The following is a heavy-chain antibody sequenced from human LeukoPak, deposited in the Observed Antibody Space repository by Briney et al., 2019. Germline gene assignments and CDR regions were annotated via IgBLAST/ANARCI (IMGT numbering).Heavy chain of an antibody. D-gene: IGHD5/OR15-5a*01. CDR2: ISGSGGNT. V-gene: IGHV3-23*01. CDR1: GFSFNNYA. CDR3: AKGGGSTALFDS. J-gene: IGHJ4*02. Sequence: PGGSLRLSCVASGFSFNNYAMSWVRQAPGKGLEWVSAISGSGGNTYYTDSVKGRFTISRDNSKNTLYLQMNSLRAEDTAVYYCAKGGGSTALFDSWGQGALVTVSS.